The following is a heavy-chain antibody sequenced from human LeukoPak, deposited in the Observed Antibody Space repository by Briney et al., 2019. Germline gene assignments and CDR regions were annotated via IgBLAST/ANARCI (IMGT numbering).Heavy chain of an antibody. J-gene: IGHJ3*02. CDR1: GGSISSSSYY. Sequence: PSETLSLTCTVSGGSISSSSYYWGWICQPPGKGLEWIGSIYYSGSTYYNPSLKSRVTISVDTSKNQFSLKLSSVTAADTAVYYCARHLRSARDAFDIWGQGTMVTVSS. CDR3: ARHLRSARDAFDI. CDR2: IYYSGST. V-gene: IGHV4-39*01.